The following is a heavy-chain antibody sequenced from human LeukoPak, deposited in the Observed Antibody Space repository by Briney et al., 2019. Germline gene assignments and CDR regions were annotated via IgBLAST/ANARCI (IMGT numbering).Heavy chain of an antibody. Sequence: GRSLRLSCAASGFTFSSYGMHWVRQAPGKGLEWVAVISYDGSNKYYADSVKGRFTISRDNSKNTLYLQMNSLRAEDTAVYYCAKDWAGDDGSGSSFDYWGQRTLVTVSS. CDR3: AKDWAGDDGSGSSFDY. V-gene: IGHV3-30*18. D-gene: IGHD3-10*01. CDR1: GFTFSSYG. J-gene: IGHJ4*02. CDR2: ISYDGSNK.